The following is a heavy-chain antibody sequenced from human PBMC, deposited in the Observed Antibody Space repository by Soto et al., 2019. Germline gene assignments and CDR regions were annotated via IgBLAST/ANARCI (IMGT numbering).Heavy chain of an antibody. CDR1: GFTFSVYA. Sequence: QVQLVESGGGVVQPGRSLRLSCAASGFTFSVYAIHWVRQAPGKGLEWVAVISYDGSKKYYADSVKGRFTISRDNSKNTLYLQMNSLRAEDTAVYYCPKTQPEHWSNFDYWGQGTLVTISS. CDR3: PKTQPEHWSNFDY. V-gene: IGHV3-30-3*02. J-gene: IGHJ4*02. D-gene: IGHD3-3*02. CDR2: ISYDGSKK.